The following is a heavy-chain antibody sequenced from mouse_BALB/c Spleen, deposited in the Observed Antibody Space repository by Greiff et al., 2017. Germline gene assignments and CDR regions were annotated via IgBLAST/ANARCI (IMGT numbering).Heavy chain of an antibody. Sequence: EVQLQESGPGLVKPSQSLSLTCSVTGYSITSGYYWNWIRQFPGNKLEWMGYISYDGSNNYNPSLKNRISITRDTSKNQFFLKLNSVTTEDTATYYCARGYYGGMDYWGQGTSVTVSS. CDR2: ISYDGSN. J-gene: IGHJ4*01. CDR1: GYSITSGYY. CDR3: ARGYYGGMDY. D-gene: IGHD1-1*01. V-gene: IGHV3-6*02.